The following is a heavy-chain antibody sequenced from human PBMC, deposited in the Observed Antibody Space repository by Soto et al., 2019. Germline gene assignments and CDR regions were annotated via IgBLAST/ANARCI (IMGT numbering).Heavy chain of an antibody. CDR3: ARGLEVIGDAAQWDY. Sequence: QLQLQESGSGLVKPSQTLSLTCAVSGGSISSGCYSWNWIRQPPGTGLEWIGYIYHSGSTYNSPVRRGRVIISVDRSKNQCSLKLSSVTAADTDVYYCARGLEVIGDAAQWDYWGPGTLVTVSS. V-gene: IGHV4-30-2*01. CDR2: IYHSGST. CDR1: GGSISSGCYS. D-gene: IGHD2-21*01. J-gene: IGHJ4*02.